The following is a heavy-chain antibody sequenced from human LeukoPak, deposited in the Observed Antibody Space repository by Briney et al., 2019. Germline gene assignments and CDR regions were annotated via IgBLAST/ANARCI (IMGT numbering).Heavy chain of an antibody. D-gene: IGHD6-19*01. V-gene: IGHV3-21*01. CDR1: GFTFSSYW. Sequence: PGGSLRLSCEASGFTFSSYWMSWVRQAPGKGLEWVSSISSSSSYIYYADSVKGRFTISRDNAKNSLYLQMNSLRAEDTAVYYCASIYFSGYSSGWYLEKYYMDVWGKGTTVTVSS. CDR3: ASIYFSGYSSGWYLEKYYMDV. J-gene: IGHJ6*03. CDR2: ISSSSSYI.